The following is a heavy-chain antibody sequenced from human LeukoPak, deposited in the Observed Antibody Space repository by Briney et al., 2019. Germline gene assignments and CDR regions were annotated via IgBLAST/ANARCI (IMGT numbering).Heavy chain of an antibody. CDR3: VRPLMYYYASETYFWFDP. CDR2: IKQDGSEQ. V-gene: IGHV3-7*01. J-gene: IGHJ5*02. Sequence: GGSLRLSCAASRFTFTTYWMGWVRQAPGKGREWVSNIKQDGSEQYYVYSVKGRFTISRDNAKNSLSLQMNTLRAEHTDVYYCVRPLMYYYASETYFWFDPWGQGTLVTVSS. D-gene: IGHD3-10*01. CDR1: RFTFTTYW.